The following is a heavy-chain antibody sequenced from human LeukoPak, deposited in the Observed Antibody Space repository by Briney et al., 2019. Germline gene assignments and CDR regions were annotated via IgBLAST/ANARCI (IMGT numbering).Heavy chain of an antibody. D-gene: IGHD2-21*02. CDR2: ISYDGSNK. J-gene: IGHJ4*02. CDR1: GFTFSSYA. V-gene: IGHV3-30*04. CDR3: ARDQVIYCGGDCYSPDY. Sequence: PGGSLRLSCAASGFTFSSYAMSWVRQAPGKGLEWVAVISYDGSNKYYADSVKGRFTISRDNSKNTLYLQMNSLRTEDTAVYYCARDQVIYCGGDCYSPDYWGQGTLVTVSS.